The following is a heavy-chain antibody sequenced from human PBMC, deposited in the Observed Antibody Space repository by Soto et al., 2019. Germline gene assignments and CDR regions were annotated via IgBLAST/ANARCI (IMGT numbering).Heavy chain of an antibody. Sequence: GGSLRLSCAASGFTFSSYAMIWVRQAPGKGLEWVSAISGSGGSTYYADSVKGRFTISRDNSKNTLYLQMNSLRAEDTAVYYCAKDSNARWLEYFDYWGQGTLVTVSS. CDR2: ISGSGGST. V-gene: IGHV3-23*01. J-gene: IGHJ4*02. CDR3: AKDSNARWLEYFDY. CDR1: GFTFSSYA. D-gene: IGHD6-19*01.